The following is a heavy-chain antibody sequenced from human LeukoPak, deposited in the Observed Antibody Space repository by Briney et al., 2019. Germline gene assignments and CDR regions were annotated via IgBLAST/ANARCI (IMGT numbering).Heavy chain of an antibody. V-gene: IGHV1-2*02. D-gene: IGHD3-10*01. CDR3: ARDSVLYYYGSGSYQFDP. CDR2: INPNSGGT. CDR1: GYTFTGYY. J-gene: IGHJ5*02. Sequence: GASVKVSCKASGYTFTGYYMHWVRQAPGQGLEWMGWINPNSGGTNYAQKFQGRVTMTRDTSISTAYMELSRLRSDDTAVYYCARDSVLYYYGSGSYQFDPWGQGTLVTVSS.